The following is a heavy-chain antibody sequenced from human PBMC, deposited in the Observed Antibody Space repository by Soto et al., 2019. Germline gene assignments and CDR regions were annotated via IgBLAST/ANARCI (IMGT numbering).Heavy chain of an antibody. V-gene: IGHV1-18*01. J-gene: IGHJ5*02. D-gene: IGHD2-2*01. CDR1: CFTFSSYG. CDR3: ARDPRDYRYCSSTSCQGSWFDP. Sequence: GAPVKVSCKASCFTFSSYGISWGRQAPGQRVEGMGWISAYNGNTNYAQKLQGRVTMTTDTSTSTACMELRSLRSDDTAVYYCARDPRDYRYCSSTSCQGSWFDPWGQGTLVTVSS. CDR2: ISAYNGNT.